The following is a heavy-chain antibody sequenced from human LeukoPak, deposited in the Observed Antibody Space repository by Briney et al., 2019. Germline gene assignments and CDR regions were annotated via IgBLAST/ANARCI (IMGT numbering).Heavy chain of an antibody. V-gene: IGHV3-23*01. CDR3: AKDQKDYYGSGSHFDY. CDR1: GFTFSSYA. CDR2: ISGSGGST. Sequence: GGSLRLPCAASGFTFSSYAMSWVRQAPGKGLEWVSAISGSGGSTYYADSVKGRFTISRDNSKNTLYLQMNSLRAEDTAVYYCAKDQKDYYGSGSHFDYWGQGTLVTVSS. J-gene: IGHJ4*02. D-gene: IGHD3-10*01.